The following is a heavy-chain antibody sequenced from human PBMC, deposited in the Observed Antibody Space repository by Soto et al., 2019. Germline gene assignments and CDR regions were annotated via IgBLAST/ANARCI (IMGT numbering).Heavy chain of an antibody. CDR3: ARDPIGYSGYDPNPYYYYYYGMDV. D-gene: IGHD5-12*01. CDR2: IKQDGSEK. CDR1: GVSVNSSW. Sequence: WGSLGIARAASGVSVNSSWVGWARQNPGKGLEWVANIKQDGSEKYYVDSVKGRFTISRDNAKNSLYLQMNSLRAEDTAVYYCARDPIGYSGYDPNPYYYYYYGMDVWGQGTTVTVYS. V-gene: IGHV3-7*01. J-gene: IGHJ6*02.